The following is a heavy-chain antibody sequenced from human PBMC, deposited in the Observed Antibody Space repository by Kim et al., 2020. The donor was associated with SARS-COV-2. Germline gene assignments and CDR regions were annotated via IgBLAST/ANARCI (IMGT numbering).Heavy chain of an antibody. V-gene: IGHV6-1*01. CDR1: GDSVSGNHIA. CDR2: TFYDSKWYR. Sequence: SQTLSLTCVISGDSVSGNHIAWNWIRLSPSGGLEWLGRTFYDSKWYRDYAVSVRGRASINADTSRNQFSLQLNSVTPEDTAVYFCARGSVIAFDVWDQGT. D-gene: IGHD3-16*02. CDR3: ARGSVIAFDV. J-gene: IGHJ3*01.